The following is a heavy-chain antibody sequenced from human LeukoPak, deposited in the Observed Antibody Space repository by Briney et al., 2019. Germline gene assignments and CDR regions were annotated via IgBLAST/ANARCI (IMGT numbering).Heavy chain of an antibody. D-gene: IGHD2-2*01. Sequence: ASVTVSYKASGYTFTSYYMHWVRQAPGQGLEWMGIINPSGGSTSYAQKFQGRVTMTRDTSTSTVYMELSSLRSEDTAVYYCARGRYCSSTSCYLSDPWGQGGLVTVSS. V-gene: IGHV1-46*01. CDR1: GYTFTSYY. CDR2: INPSGGST. J-gene: IGHJ5*02. CDR3: ARGRYCSSTSCYLSDP.